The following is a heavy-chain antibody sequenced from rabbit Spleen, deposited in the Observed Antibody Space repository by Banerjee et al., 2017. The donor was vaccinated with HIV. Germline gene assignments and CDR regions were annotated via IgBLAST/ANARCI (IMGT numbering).Heavy chain of an antibody. J-gene: IGHJ2*01. D-gene: IGHD3-1*01. CDR1: GIDLSSYA. CDR3: ARDGGYSRGHSFDP. V-gene: IGHV1S69*01. CDR2: IYADGGR. Sequence: QSLEESGGRLVTPGGSLTVSCKVSGIDLSSYAISWVRQAPGKGLEWIGIIYADGGRYYASWAKGRVTISKTSTTVDLKMTSPTTEDTATYFCARDGGYSRGHSFDPWGPGTLVTVS.